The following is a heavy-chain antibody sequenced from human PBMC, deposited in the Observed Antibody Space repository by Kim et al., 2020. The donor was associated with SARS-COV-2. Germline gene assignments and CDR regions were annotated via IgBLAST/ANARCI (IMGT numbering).Heavy chain of an antibody. CDR3: ARRRIAVASNWFDP. D-gene: IGHD6-19*01. J-gene: IGHJ5*02. Sequence: AQKCQSRVTMSRDTSTSTVYMELSSLRAEDTAVYYCARRRIAVASNWFDPWGQGTLVTVSS. V-gene: IGHV1-46*01.